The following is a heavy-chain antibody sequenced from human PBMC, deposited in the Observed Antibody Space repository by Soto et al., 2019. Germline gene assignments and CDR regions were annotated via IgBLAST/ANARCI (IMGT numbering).Heavy chain of an antibody. J-gene: IGHJ4*02. CDR2: INHSGST. CDR3: ARGRPILATYYDFWSGQYYFDY. CDR1: GGSFSGYY. Sequence: SETLSLTCAVYGGSFSGYYWSWIRQPPGKGLEWIGEINHSGSTNYNPSLKSRVTISVDTSKNQFSLKLSSVTAADTAVYYCARGRPILATYYDFWSGQYYFDYWGQGTLVTVSS. D-gene: IGHD3-3*01. V-gene: IGHV4-34*01.